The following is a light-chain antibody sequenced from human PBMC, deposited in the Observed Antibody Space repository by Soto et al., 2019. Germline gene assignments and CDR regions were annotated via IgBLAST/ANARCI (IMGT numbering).Light chain of an antibody. CDR2: DDT. J-gene: IGLJ2*01. CDR1: NIGSES. Sequence: SYDLTQPPSVSVAPGQTARITCGGNNIGSESVHWYQQKPGQAPVLVVYDDTDRPSGIPERFSGSNSENTATLTISRVEAGDEADYYCQVWDTSIDHPVAFGGGTKLTVL. V-gene: IGLV3-21*02. CDR3: QVWDTSIDHPVA.